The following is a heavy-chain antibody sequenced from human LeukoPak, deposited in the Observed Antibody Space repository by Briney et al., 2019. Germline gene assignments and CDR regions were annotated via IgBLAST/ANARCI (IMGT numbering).Heavy chain of an antibody. J-gene: IGHJ6*02. CDR3: ATVDERYLTQQADYNGMDV. V-gene: IGHV1-69*06. CDR1: GGTFSSYA. D-gene: IGHD3-9*01. Sequence: GSSVKVSCKASGGTFSSYAIGWVRQAPGQGLEWMGGIIPIFGTANYAQNFQGRVTMTEDTSTDTAYMELNSLRYEDTAVYYCATVDERYLTQQADYNGMDVWGQGTTVTVSS. CDR2: IIPIFGTA.